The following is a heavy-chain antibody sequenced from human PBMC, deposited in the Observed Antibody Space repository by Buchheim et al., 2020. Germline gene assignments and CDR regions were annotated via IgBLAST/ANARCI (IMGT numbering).Heavy chain of an antibody. Sequence: QVQLQESGPGLVKPSQTLSLTCTVSGGSISSGDYYWSWIRQPPGKGLEWIGYIYYSGSTYYNPSLKSRVTISVDKSKNQLPLKLSSVTAADTAVYYCARDRGRGTYYYYGMDVWGQGTT. V-gene: IGHV4-30-4*01. CDR2: IYYSGST. J-gene: IGHJ6*02. CDR1: GGSISSGDYY. CDR3: ARDRGRGTYYYYGMDV. D-gene: IGHD1-1*01.